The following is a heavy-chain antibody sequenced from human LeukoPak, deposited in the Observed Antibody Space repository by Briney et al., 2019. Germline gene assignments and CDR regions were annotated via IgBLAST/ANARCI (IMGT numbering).Heavy chain of an antibody. CDR3: ARGDTRGYYYRFFDY. J-gene: IGHJ4*02. CDR2: IKEDGSGI. V-gene: IGHV3-7*01. CDR1: GFTFSDYW. D-gene: IGHD3-22*01. Sequence: GGSLRLSCVVSGFTFSDYWMSWVHQAPGKGLEWVANIKEDGSGIYYVDSVEGRFTISRDNAKKSLYLQMNSLRAEDTAVYYCARGDTRGYYYRFFDYWGQGTLVTVSS.